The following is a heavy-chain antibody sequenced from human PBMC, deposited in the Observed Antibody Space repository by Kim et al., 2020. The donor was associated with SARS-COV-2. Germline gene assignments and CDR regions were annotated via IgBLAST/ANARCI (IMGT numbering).Heavy chain of an antibody. CDR3: AREQYYGSGSEDFDY. D-gene: IGHD3-10*01. Sequence: GGSLRLSCAASGFTFSSYSMNWVRQAPGKGLEWVSYISSSSSTIYYADSVKGRFTISRDNAKNSLYLQMNSLRDEDTAVYYCAREQYYGSGSEDFDYWGQGTLVTVSS. CDR1: GFTFSSYS. CDR2: ISSSSSTI. V-gene: IGHV3-48*02. J-gene: IGHJ4*02.